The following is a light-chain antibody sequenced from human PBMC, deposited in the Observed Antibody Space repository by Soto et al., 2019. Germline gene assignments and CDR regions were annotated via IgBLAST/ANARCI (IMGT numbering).Light chain of an antibody. J-gene: IGLJ1*01. CDR2: GNS. CDR3: QSYDSSLSGYV. V-gene: IGLV1-40*01. CDR1: SSNIASNT. Sequence: QSVLTEPPSASGTPGQRVTISCSGSSSNIASNTVNWYQQLPGTAPELLIYGNSNRPSGVPDRFSGSKSGTSASLAITGLQAEDEADYYCQSYDSSLSGYVFGSGTKLTVL.